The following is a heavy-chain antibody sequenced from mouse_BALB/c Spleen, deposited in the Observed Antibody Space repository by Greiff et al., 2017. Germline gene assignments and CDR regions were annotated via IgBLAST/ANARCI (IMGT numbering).Heavy chain of an antibody. D-gene: IGHD3-1*01. Sequence: EVKLLASGGGLVQPGGSRKLSCAASGFTFRSFVMHWVRQAPEKGLEWVAYISSGSSTIYYADTVKGRFTLARDNPKNTLFLQMTSLRSEDTAMYYCARGGARAFAYWGQGTLVTVAA. CDR3: ARGGARAFAY. V-gene: IGHV5-17*02. CDR2: ISSGSSTI. J-gene: IGHJ3*01. CDR1: GFTFRSFV.